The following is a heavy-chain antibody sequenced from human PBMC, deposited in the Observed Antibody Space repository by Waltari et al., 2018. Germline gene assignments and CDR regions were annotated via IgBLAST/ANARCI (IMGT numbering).Heavy chain of an antibody. CDR3: ARTSTRDFYSMDL. J-gene: IGHJ6*03. CDR2: IDPSDSYT. Sequence: EVQLVQSGAEVKKPGESLRISCEGSGYDFSTYWITWVRHMPGKGLEWMGGIDPSDSYTTYRPSFRGHVTISVARSISTAYIQWSGLTASDTAIYYCARTSTRDFYSMDLWGEGTTVTVPS. V-gene: IGHV5-10-1*01. CDR1: GYDFSTYW. D-gene: IGHD1-1*01.